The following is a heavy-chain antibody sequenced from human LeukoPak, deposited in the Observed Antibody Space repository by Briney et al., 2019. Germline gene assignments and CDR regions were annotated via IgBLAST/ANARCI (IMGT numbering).Heavy chain of an antibody. V-gene: IGHV4-39*01. CDR1: GGSISSSSYY. D-gene: IGHD6-19*01. Sequence: SETLSLTCTVSGGSISSSSYYWGWIRQPPGKGLEWIGSIYYSGSTYYNPSLKSRVTISVDTSKNQFSLNLTSVTAADTAVYYCARQYQQWLVSWGQGTLVTVSS. CDR3: ARQYQQWLVS. J-gene: IGHJ5*02. CDR2: IYYSGST.